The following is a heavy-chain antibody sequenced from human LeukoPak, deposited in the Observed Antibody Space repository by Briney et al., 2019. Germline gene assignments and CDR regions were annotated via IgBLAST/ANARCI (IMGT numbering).Heavy chain of an antibody. Sequence: SETLSLTCAVSGGSISSSNWWSWIRPPPGKGLEWIGYIYYSGSTNYNPSLKSRVTISVDTSKNQFSLKLSSVTAADTAVYYCARGGGVAGTPYNPYDYWGQGTLVTVSS. J-gene: IGHJ4*02. CDR1: GGSISSSNW. CDR2: IYYSGST. D-gene: IGHD6-19*01. V-gene: IGHV4-61*01. CDR3: ARGGGVAGTPYNPYDY.